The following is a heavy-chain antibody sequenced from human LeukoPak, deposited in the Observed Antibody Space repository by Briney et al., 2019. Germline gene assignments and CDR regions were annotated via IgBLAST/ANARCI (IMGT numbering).Heavy chain of an antibody. CDR1: GFTFSSYA. J-gene: IGHJ4*02. CDR3: ARILDSAWGELGY. D-gene: IGHD6-19*01. CDR2: IRSDGSNK. Sequence: GGSLRLSCAASGFTFSSYAMSWVRQAPGKGLEWMAFIRSDGSNKYYADSVKGRFIISRDNSKNTLYLQMNSLRAEDTAVYYCARILDSAWGELGYWGQGTLVTVSS. V-gene: IGHV3-30*02.